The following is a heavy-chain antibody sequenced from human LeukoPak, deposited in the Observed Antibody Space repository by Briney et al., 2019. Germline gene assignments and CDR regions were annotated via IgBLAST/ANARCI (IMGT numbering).Heavy chain of an antibody. CDR2: ISGGGGTT. Sequence: SGGSLRLSCAASGFAFSSYAMSWVRQAPGKGLEWVSGISGGGGTTFYADSVKGRFTISRDNSKNMLYLQMNSLRVEDTAVYYCARDYYDILTGYYLDYWGQGTLVTVSS. V-gene: IGHV3-23*01. J-gene: IGHJ4*02. CDR1: GFAFSSYA. D-gene: IGHD3-9*01. CDR3: ARDYYDILTGYYLDY.